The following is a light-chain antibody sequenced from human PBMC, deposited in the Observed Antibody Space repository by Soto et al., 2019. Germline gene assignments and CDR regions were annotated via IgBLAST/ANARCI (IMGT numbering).Light chain of an antibody. CDR3: SSYAGSNTVYV. CDR1: SSDVGGYNY. J-gene: IGLJ1*01. V-gene: IGLV2-8*01. CDR2: EVS. Sequence: QSALTQPPSASGSPGQSVTISCTGTSSDVGGYNYVSWYQQHPGKAPKLMIYEVSKRPSGVPDRFSGSKSGNTASLTVSGLQAEDEADYYCSSYAGSNTVYVFGTGTKVTVI.